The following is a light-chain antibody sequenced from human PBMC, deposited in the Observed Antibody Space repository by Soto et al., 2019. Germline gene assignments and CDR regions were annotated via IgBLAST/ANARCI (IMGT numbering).Light chain of an antibody. CDR2: GAS. V-gene: IGKV3-20*01. CDR3: QQYGSSQFT. Sequence: EIVLTQSPGTLSLSPGDRATLSCRASQRVSSSYLAWYQQKPGQATRLLISGASSRATGFTDRFSGSGSVTDFTLNIRRLEPEDFAVSYSQQYGSSQFTFGPGTKVDIK. J-gene: IGKJ3*01. CDR1: QRVSSSY.